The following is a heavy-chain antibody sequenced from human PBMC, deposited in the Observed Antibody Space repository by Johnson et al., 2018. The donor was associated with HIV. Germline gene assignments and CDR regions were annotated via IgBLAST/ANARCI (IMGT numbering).Heavy chain of an antibody. V-gene: IGHV3-30*02. J-gene: IGHJ3*02. CDR3: ARDLGPSDDAFDI. Sequence: QVQLVESGGGLVKPGGSLRLSCAASGFTFSDYYMSWIRQAPGTGLEWVAFIRYDGSNKYYADSVKGRFTISRDNSKNTLYLQMNSLRAEDTAVYYCARDLGPSDDAFDIWGQGTVVTVSS. CDR1: GFTFSDYY. CDR2: IRYDGSNK.